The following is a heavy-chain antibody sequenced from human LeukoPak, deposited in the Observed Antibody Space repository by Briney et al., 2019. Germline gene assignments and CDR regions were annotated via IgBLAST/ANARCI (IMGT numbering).Heavy chain of an antibody. CDR2: ISNSGST. Sequence: PSETLSLTCTVSGGSISSYYWSWIRQPPGKGLEWIGYISNSGSTNYNPSLKSRVTISVDTSKNHLSLKLGSVTAADTAVYYCVELQPNTGEWAFDIWGQGTMVSVS. CDR1: GGSISSYY. J-gene: IGHJ3*02. D-gene: IGHD1-7*01. CDR3: VELQPNTGEWAFDI. V-gene: IGHV4-59*01.